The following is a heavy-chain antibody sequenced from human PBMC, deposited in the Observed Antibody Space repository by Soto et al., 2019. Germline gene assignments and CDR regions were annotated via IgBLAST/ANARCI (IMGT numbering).Heavy chain of an antibody. CDR3: ARGEKIQLWLRTINWFDP. D-gene: IGHD5-18*01. CDR1: GGSVSSGSYY. Sequence: PSETLSLTCTVSGGSVSSGSYYWSWIRQHPGKGLEWIGYIYYSGSTYYNPSLKSRVTISVDTSKNQFSLKLSSVTAADTAVYYCARGEKIQLWLRTINWFDPWGQGTLVTVSS. V-gene: IGHV4-31*03. J-gene: IGHJ5*02. CDR2: IYYSGST.